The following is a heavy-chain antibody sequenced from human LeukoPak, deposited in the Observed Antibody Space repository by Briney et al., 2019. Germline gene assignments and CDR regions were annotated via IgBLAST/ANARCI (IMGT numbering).Heavy chain of an antibody. V-gene: IGHV4-59*01. CDR1: GGSISSYY. Sequence: SEALSLTCTVSGGSISSYYWSWIRQPPGKGLEWIGYIYYSGSTNYNPSLKSRVTISVDTSKNQFSLKLSSVTAADTAVYYCARTTMIVVASAFDIWGQGTMVTVSS. D-gene: IGHD3-22*01. CDR2: IYYSGST. CDR3: ARTTMIVVASAFDI. J-gene: IGHJ3*02.